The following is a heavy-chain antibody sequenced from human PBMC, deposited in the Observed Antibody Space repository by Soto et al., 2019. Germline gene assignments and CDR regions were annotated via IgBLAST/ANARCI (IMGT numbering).Heavy chain of an antibody. CDR1: GFTFSSYA. J-gene: IGHJ4*02. D-gene: IGHD2-15*01. V-gene: IGHV3-23*01. CDR2: ISGSGGST. CDR3: AKGGGYCSGGSCYSAGFGY. Sequence: GGSLRLSCAASGFTFSSYAMSWVRQAPGKGLEWVSAISGSGGSTYYADSVKGRFTISRDNSKNTLYLQMNSLRAEDTAVYYCAKGGGYCSGGSCYSAGFGYWGQGTLVTVSS.